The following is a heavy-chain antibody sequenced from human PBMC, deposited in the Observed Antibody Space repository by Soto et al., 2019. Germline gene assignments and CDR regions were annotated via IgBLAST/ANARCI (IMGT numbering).Heavy chain of an antibody. CDR2: ISSSSSYI. V-gene: IGHV3-21*01. D-gene: IGHD6-13*01. CDR3: ARDGILSIAAAGDDY. Sequence: EVQLVESGGGLVQPGGSLRLSCAASGFTFSSYSMNWVRQAPGKGLEWVSSISSSSSYIYYADSVKGRFTISRDNAKNSLYLQMNSLRAEDTAVYYCARDGILSIAAAGDDYWGQGTLVTVSS. CDR1: GFTFSSYS. J-gene: IGHJ4*02.